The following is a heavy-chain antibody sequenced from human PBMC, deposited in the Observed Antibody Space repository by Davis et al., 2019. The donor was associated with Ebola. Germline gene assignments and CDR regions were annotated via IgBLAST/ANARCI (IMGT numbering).Heavy chain of an antibody. Sequence: GGSLRLSCAASGFTVSSNYMSWVRQAPGKGLEWVSVIYSGGSTYYADSVKGRFTISRDDSKSIAYLQMNSLKTEDTAVYYCTSTTTSLDYWGQGTLVTVSS. D-gene: IGHD4-11*01. CDR1: GFTVSSNY. CDR2: IYSGGST. J-gene: IGHJ4*02. CDR3: TSTTTSLDY. V-gene: IGHV3-66*01.